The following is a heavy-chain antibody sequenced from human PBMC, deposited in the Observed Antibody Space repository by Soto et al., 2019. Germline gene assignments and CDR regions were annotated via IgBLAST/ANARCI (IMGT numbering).Heavy chain of an antibody. V-gene: IGHV1-58*02. Sequence: SVKVSCRASGYTFTSSVMERVRQARGQSQKWIGWIVVGSGNTNHAQKFQERVTITRDMSTSTAYMELSSLKSEDTAVYYFAPSTHYDFSSRYFTCFDPWGQGTLVPVSS. J-gene: IGHJ5*02. D-gene: IGHD3-3*01. CDR1: GYTFTSSV. CDR2: IVVGSGNT. CDR3: APSTHYDFSSRYFTCFDP.